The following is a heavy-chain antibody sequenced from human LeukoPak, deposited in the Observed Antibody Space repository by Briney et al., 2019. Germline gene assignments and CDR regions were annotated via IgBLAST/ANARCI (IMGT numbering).Heavy chain of an antibody. CDR1: GYTFTDYY. D-gene: IGHD5-18*01. CDR2: INPNSGGS. CDR3: ARRAENLGYSYGYYYYMDV. J-gene: IGHJ6*03. V-gene: IGHV1-2*02. Sequence: ASVKVSCKASGYTFTDYYMHWIRQAPGQGLEWMGWINPNSGGSNFAQKFQGRVTMTRNTSISTAYMELSSLRSEDTAVYYCARRAENLGYSYGYYYYMDVWGKGTTVTVSS.